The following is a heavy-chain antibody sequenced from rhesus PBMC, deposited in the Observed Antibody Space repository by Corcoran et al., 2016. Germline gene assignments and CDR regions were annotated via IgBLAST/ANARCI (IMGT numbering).Heavy chain of an antibody. CDR1: CGSIRRCY. Sequence: QLQLPGLGPGMGKPLEDPVPPCAVSCGSIRRCYWSLIRPGPGKGLGGIGYIGGSSGTTDYHPSHKSRDTIATDTSKNQFSLKLSSVTAADTAVYYCARAKLGSTVTPDYWGQGVLVTVSS. J-gene: IGHJ4*01. CDR3: ARAKLGSTVTPDY. D-gene: IGHD4-23*01. CDR2: IGGSSGTT. V-gene: IGHV4-165*01.